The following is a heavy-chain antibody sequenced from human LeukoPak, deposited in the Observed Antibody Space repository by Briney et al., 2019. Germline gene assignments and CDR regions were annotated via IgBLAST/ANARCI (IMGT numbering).Heavy chain of an antibody. CDR1: GFTFSSYA. Sequence: GGFLRLSCAASGFTFSSYAMHWVRQAPGKGLEWVAVISYDGSNKYYADSVKGRFTISRDNSKNTLCLQMNSLRAEDTAVYYCASVFPPHTVTIGYFDYWGQGTLVTVSS. CDR2: ISYDGSNK. V-gene: IGHV3-30*04. D-gene: IGHD4-17*01. J-gene: IGHJ4*02. CDR3: ASVFPPHTVTIGYFDY.